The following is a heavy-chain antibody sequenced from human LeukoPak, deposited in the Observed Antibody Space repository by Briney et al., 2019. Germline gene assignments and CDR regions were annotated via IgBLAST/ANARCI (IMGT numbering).Heavy chain of an antibody. V-gene: IGHV4-59*08. Sequence: SETLSLTCTVSGGSVRSYYWTWIRQPPGKGLEWIAYIHHSGTTNYNPSLNSRVTISLDTSKNQFSLRLTSVTATDTAVYYCARQSEVAGTHWFDPWGQGTLVTVSS. J-gene: IGHJ5*02. CDR3: ARQSEVAGTHWFDP. CDR2: IHHSGTT. D-gene: IGHD6-19*01. CDR1: GGSVRSYY.